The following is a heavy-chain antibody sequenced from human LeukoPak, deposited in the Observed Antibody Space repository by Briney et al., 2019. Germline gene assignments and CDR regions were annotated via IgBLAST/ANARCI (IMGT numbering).Heavy chain of an antibody. CDR1: GFTFSSYA. V-gene: IGHV3-30*04. CDR2: ISYDGSNK. D-gene: IGHD5-24*01. Sequence: GGSLRLSCAASGFTFSSYAMHWVRQAPGKGLEWVAVISYDGSNKYYADSVKGRFTISRDNSKNTLYLQMNSLRAEDTAVYYCARVSPPPPLPLAAPPFELRGPGNPVTVSS. CDR3: ARVSPPPPLPLAAPPFEL. J-gene: IGHJ4*02.